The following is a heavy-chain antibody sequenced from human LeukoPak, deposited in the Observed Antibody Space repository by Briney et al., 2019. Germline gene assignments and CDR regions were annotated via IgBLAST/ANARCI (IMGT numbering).Heavy chain of an antibody. CDR2: MYYSGSP. CDR1: GGSISSANYY. CDR3: ARGRSPGYSDDGRSFYFDY. V-gene: IGHV4-30-4*01. Sequence: PSQTLSLTCTVSGGSISSANYYWNWIRQPPGKGLEWIGNMYYSGSPSYNTSLKSRLTISVDASKNQFSLKVRSVTAADTAVYYCARGRSPGYSDDGRSFYFDYWGRGTLVTVSS. D-gene: IGHD5-18*01. J-gene: IGHJ4*02.